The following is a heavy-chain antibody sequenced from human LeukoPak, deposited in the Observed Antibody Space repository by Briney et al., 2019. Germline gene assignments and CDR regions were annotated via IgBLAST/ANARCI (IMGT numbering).Heavy chain of an antibody. CDR1: GFIFSSYA. Sequence: GGSLRLSCVASGFIFSSYAMTWVRPTPGKGLEWVSGISGRADSTYYADSVKGRFTISRDNSKNTLYLQMNSLRADDTAVYYCAKLTVVTFRSLFDSWGQGTLVAVSS. V-gene: IGHV3-23*01. J-gene: IGHJ4*02. CDR3: AKLTVVTFRSLFDS. CDR2: ISGRADST. D-gene: IGHD3-22*01.